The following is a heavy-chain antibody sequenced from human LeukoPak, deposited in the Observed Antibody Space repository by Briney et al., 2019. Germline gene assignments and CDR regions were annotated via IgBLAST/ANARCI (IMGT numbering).Heavy chain of an antibody. CDR2: ISSSSSYT. D-gene: IGHD3-10*01. V-gene: IGHV3-11*05. J-gene: IGHJ6*02. Sequence: PGGSLRLSCAASGFTFSDYYMSWIRQAPGKGLEWVSYISSSSSYTNYADSVKGRFTISRDNAKNSLYLQLNSLRAEDTAVYYCARVLTYQYGSGSPSYYYYYYGMDVWGQGTTVTVSS. CDR3: ARVLTYQYGSGSPSYYYYYYGMDV. CDR1: GFTFSDYY.